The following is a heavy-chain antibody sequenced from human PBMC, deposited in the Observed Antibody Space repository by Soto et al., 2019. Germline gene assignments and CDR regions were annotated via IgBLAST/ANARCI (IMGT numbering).Heavy chain of an antibody. Sequence: EVQLLESGGGLVQPGGSLRLSCAASEFTFSSYAMSWVRQAPGKGLEWVSAISGSGGSTYYADSVKGRFTISRDNSKNTLYLQMNSLRAEDTAVYYCAKDKGGYCSGGSCYDWYFDLWGRGTLVTVSS. CDR3: AKDKGGYCSGGSCYDWYFDL. CDR2: ISGSGGST. D-gene: IGHD2-15*01. J-gene: IGHJ2*01. V-gene: IGHV3-23*01. CDR1: EFTFSSYA.